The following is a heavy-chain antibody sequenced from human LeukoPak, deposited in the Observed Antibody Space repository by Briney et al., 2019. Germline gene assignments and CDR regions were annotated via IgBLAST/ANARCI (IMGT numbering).Heavy chain of an antibody. CDR1: GGSFSGYY. J-gene: IGHJ4*02. CDR3: ARERLRLGELSFSKRYYFDY. V-gene: IGHV4-34*01. D-gene: IGHD3-16*02. CDR2: INHSGST. Sequence: PSETLSLTCAVYGGSFSGYYWSWIRQPPGKGLEWIGEINHSGSTNYNPSLKSRVTISVDTSKNQFSLKLSSVTAADTAVYYCARERLRLGELSFSKRYYFDYWGQGTLVTVSS.